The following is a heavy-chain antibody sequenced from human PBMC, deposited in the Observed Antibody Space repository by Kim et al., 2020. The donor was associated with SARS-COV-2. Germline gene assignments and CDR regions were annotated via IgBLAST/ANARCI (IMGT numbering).Heavy chain of an antibody. CDR3: AIAAGTVTTCYYHGRNV. Sequence: SETLSLTCTVSGGSINSFYWSWTRQPPGKGLEWIGYISYIGNTNYNPALKSRVTISLDTSKNQFSLKLSSLTAADTAVYYCAIAAGTVTTCYYHGRNVWG. J-gene: IGHJ6*01. CDR2: ISYIGNT. CDR1: GGSINSFY. D-gene: IGHD4-4*01. V-gene: IGHV4-59*01.